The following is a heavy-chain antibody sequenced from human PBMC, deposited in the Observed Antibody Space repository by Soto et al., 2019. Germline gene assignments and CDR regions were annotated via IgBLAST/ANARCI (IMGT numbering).Heavy chain of an antibody. CDR1: GGSISIGGYY. V-gene: IGHV4-31*03. J-gene: IGHJ5*02. CDR3: ARSVFP. Sequence: QVQLQESGPGLVKPSQTLSLTCTVSGGSISIGGYYWNWIRQHPGKGLEWIGYIYYSGSTYYNPTPKSRVTRSVDTSKNPFSLNLSSVTAADTAVYYCARSVFPWGQGTLVTVSS. CDR2: IYYSGST.